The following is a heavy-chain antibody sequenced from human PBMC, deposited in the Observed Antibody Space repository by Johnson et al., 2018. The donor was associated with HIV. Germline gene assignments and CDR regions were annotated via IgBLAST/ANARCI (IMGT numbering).Heavy chain of an antibody. D-gene: IGHD3-10*01. V-gene: IGHV3-11*04. CDR1: GFTFSDYF. CDR2: ISSTGITV. CDR3: ARAPEVRGVDAFDV. J-gene: IGHJ3*01. Sequence: QMLLVESGGGLVKPGGSLRLSCAASGFTFSDYFISWIRQAPGKGLEWVSYISSTGITVYYAASVKGRFTISRDNAKNSVYLQMNSLEAEDTAVYYCARAPEVRGVDAFDVWGQGTVVTVSS.